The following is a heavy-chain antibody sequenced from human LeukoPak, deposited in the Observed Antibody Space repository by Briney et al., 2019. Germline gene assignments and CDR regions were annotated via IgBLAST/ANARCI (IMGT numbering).Heavy chain of an antibody. D-gene: IGHD3-3*01. V-gene: IGHV3-23*01. CDR3: AKSPSYYDFWSGYYKDYYYMDV. CDR1: GFTFSSYA. J-gene: IGHJ6*03. Sequence: GGSLRLSCAASGFTFSSYAMSWVRQAPGKGLEWVSAISGSGGSTYYADSVKGRFTISRDNSKNTLYLQMNSLRAEDTAVYYCAKSPSYYDFWSGYYKDYYYMDVWGKGTTVTVSS. CDR2: ISGSGGST.